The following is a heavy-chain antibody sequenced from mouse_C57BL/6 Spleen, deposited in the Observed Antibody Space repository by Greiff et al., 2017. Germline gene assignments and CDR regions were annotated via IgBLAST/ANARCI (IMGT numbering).Heavy chain of an antibody. V-gene: IGHV5-6*01. J-gene: IGHJ3*01. D-gene: IGHD2-4*01. CDR1: GFTFSSYG. CDR3: ARQMVYDYEGFAY. CDR2: ISSGGSYT. Sequence: EVQRVESGGDLVKPGGSLKLSCAASGFTFSSYGMSWVRQTPDKRLEWVATISSGGSYTYYPDSVKGRFTISRDNAKNTLYLQMSSLKSEDTAMYYCARQMVYDYEGFAYWGQGTLVTVSA.